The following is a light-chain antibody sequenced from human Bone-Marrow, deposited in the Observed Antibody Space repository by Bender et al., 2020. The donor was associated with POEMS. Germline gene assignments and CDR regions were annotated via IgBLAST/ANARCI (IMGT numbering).Light chain of an antibody. J-gene: IGLJ2*01. V-gene: IGLV2-23*02. CDR1: SSDVGYYNL. CDR2: EAT. Sequence: QSALTQPASVSGSPGQSITISCTGSSSDVGYYNLVSWYQQYPGKAPKLMIYEATQRPSGVSNRFSGSKSGNTASLTISGIQAEDEAFYYCCSYAASDTFLFGGGTKVTVL. CDR3: CSYAASDTFL.